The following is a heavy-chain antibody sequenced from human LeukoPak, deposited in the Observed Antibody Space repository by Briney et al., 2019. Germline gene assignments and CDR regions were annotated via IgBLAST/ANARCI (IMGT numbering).Heavy chain of an antibody. J-gene: IGHJ4*02. Sequence: GGSLRLSCAASGFTFSSYAMHWVRQAPGKGLEWVAVISYDGSNKYYADSVKGRFTISRDNSKNTLYLQMNSLRAEDTAVYYCTNWFGERYHVDYWGQGTLVTVSS. D-gene: IGHD3-10*01. CDR2: ISYDGSNK. CDR1: GFTFSSYA. V-gene: IGHV3-30-3*01. CDR3: TNWFGERYHVDY.